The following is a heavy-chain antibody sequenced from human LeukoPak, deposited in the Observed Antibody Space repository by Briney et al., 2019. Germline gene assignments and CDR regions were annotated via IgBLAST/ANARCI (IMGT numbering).Heavy chain of an antibody. CDR3: ATDHSGWWVRAVGAPLVVDY. CDR2: ISSSSSYI. J-gene: IGHJ4*02. D-gene: IGHD1-26*01. CDR1: GFTFSSYS. V-gene: IGHV3-21*04. Sequence: GGSLRLSCAASGFTFSSYSMNWVRQAPGKGLEWVSSISSSSSYIYYADSVKGRFTISRDNAKNSLYLQMNSLRADDTAVYYCATDHSGWWVRAVGAPLVVDYWGQGTLVTVSS.